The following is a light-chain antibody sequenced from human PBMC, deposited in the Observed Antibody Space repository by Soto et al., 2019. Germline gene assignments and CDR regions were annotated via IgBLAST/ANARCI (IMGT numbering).Light chain of an antibody. J-gene: IGKJ4*01. Sequence: EILMTQSPLTLSVSPGEGATLSCRASQNINSNLAWYPQRPGQAPRVLIYGASSRASGIPARFSGSGSGTDFTLTINILEPDDFAVYSGQQYKDWPPLTFGGGNRVESK. CDR2: GAS. CDR3: QQYKDWPPLT. V-gene: IGKV3D-15*03. CDR1: QNINSN.